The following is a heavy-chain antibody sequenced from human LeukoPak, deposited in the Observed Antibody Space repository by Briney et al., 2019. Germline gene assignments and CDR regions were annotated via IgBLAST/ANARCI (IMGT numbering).Heavy chain of an antibody. CDR1: GFTLTELS. CDR3: VTGLAYSGSHGAFEI. Sequence: ASVKVSCKVSGFTLTELSMQWVRQAPGKGLEWMGGFDPEHGETMYAQKFRGRVTMTEDTSTDTAYMELSSLRSEDTAVFYCVTGLAYSGSHGAFEIWGQGTVVTVSS. J-gene: IGHJ3*02. V-gene: IGHV1-24*01. CDR2: FDPEHGET. D-gene: IGHD1-26*01.